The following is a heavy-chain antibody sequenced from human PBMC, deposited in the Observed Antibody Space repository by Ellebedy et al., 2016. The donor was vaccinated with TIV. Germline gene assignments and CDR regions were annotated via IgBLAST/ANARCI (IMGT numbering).Heavy chain of an antibody. V-gene: IGHV3-15*01. Sequence: PGGSLRLSCAASGFTFSNAWMTWVRQAPGRGLEWVGRINSKTDGGATDYAAPVKGRFTISRDDSKNTLYLHMNSLKTEDTGVYYCTTIAVVRGDTSFDYWGQGILVTVSS. D-gene: IGHD3-10*01. CDR1: GFTFSNAW. CDR2: INSKTDGGAT. J-gene: IGHJ4*02. CDR3: TTIAVVRGDTSFDY.